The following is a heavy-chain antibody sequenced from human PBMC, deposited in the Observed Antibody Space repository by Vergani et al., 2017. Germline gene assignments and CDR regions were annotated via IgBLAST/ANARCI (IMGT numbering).Heavy chain of an antibody. CDR2: ISSSSSYI. D-gene: IGHD2-2*01. V-gene: IGHV3-21*01. J-gene: IGHJ6*02. CDR3: ARSGYCSSTSCRYYYYYGMDV. Sequence: EVQLVESGGGLVKPGGSLRLSCAASGFTFSSYSMNWVRQAPGKGLEWVSSISSSSSYIYYADSVKGRFTISRDNAKNSLYMQMNSLRAEDTAVYYCARSGYCSSTSCRYYYYYGMDVWGQGTTVTVSS. CDR1: GFTFSSYS.